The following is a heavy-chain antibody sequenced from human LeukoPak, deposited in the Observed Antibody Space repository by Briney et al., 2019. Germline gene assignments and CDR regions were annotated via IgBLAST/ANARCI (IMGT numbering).Heavy chain of an antibody. CDR2: ISSSSSTI. CDR3: ARSTPGRVLQQLVPLDY. D-gene: IGHD6-13*01. V-gene: IGHV3-48*01. Sequence: PGGSLRLSCAASGFTFSSYSMNWVRQAPGKGLEWVSYISSSSSTIYYADSVKGRFTISRDNAKNSLYLQMNSLRAEDTAVYYCARSTPGRVLQQLVPLDYWGQGTLVTVSS. J-gene: IGHJ4*02. CDR1: GFTFSSYS.